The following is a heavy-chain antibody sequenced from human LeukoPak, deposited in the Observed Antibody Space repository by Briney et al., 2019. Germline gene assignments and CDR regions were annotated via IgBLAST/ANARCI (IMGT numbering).Heavy chain of an antibody. CDR1: GYTFTSYG. CDR2: ISAYNGNT. V-gene: IGHV1-18*01. CDR3: ARVELLEWLLHYNYYYMDV. D-gene: IGHD3-3*01. Sequence: GASVKVSCKASGYTFTSYGISWVRQAPGQGLEWMGWISAYNGNTNYAQKLQGRVTMTTDTSTSTAYMELRSLRSDDTAVYYCARVELLEWLLHYNYYYMDVWGKGTTVTVSS. J-gene: IGHJ6*03.